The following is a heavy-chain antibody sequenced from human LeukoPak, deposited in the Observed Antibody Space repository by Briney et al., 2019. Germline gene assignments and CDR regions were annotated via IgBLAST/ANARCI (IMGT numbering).Heavy chain of an antibody. CDR1: GGSFSGYY. D-gene: IGHD3-10*01. Sequence: SETLSLTCAVYGGSFSGYYWSWIRQPPGKGLEWIGEINHSGSTNYNPSLKSRVTISVATSKNQFSLKLSSVTAADTAVYYCARGRGGYMVRGVVNDYWGQGTLVTVSS. CDR3: ARGRGGYMVRGVVNDY. V-gene: IGHV4-34*01. CDR2: INHSGST. J-gene: IGHJ4*02.